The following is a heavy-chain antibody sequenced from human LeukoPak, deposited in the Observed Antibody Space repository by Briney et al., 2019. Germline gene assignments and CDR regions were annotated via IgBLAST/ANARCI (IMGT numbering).Heavy chain of an antibody. D-gene: IGHD2-2*01. CDR3: AIHCISISCHSPR. Sequence: GGSLRLSCAASGFTFSSYGVHRVRQAPGKGLEWVAVIWYDGSNKYYADSVKGRFTISRDNSKNTLYLQMNSLRAEDTAVYYCAIHCISISCHSPRWGQGTLVTVSS. CDR2: IWYDGSNK. CDR1: GFTFSSYG. J-gene: IGHJ4*02. V-gene: IGHV3-33*01.